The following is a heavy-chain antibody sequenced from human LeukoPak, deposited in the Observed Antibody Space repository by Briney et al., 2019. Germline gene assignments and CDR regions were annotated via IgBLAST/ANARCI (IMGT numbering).Heavy chain of an antibody. CDR3: ARMVESTVTIAFENWFDP. CDR1: GYTFTSYY. Sequence: ASVKVSCKASGYTFTSYYMHWVRQAPGEGLEWMGIINPTGGSTSYAQKFQGRVTMTRDTSTSTVYMELSSLRSEDTAVYYCARMVESTVTIAFENWFDPWGQGTLVTVSS. J-gene: IGHJ5*02. V-gene: IGHV1-46*01. CDR2: INPTGGST. D-gene: IGHD4-11*01.